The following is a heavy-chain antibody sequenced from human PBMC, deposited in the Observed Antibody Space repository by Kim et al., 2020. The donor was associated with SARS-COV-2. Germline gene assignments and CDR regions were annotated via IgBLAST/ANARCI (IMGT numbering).Heavy chain of an antibody. V-gene: IGHV3-23*01. D-gene: IGHD1-26*01. CDR1: GFTFSNYV. CDR2: INSGGGT. J-gene: IGHJ3*02. Sequence: GGSLRLSCAASGFTFSNYVMSWVRQAPGKGLECVSAINSGGGTNYADSVKGRFTISRDNSKNTLYLQMDSLRAEDTALYYCAKALFDSGTYRPFQTWGQGAMVAVSS. CDR3: AKALFDSGTYRPFQT.